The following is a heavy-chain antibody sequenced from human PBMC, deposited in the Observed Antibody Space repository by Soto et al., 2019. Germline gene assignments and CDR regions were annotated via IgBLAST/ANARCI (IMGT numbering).Heavy chain of an antibody. J-gene: IGHJ4*02. CDR2: INPILSMS. Sequence: QVQLVQSGAEVKRPGSSVKVSCKASGDTFAFYSINWVRQAPGLGLEWMGRINPILSMSNYAQRFQGRGTMTADKSTITAYMVLNSLRSEDTAMYYCATSYGSGYRAFDYWGQGALVTVSS. CDR3: ATSYGSGYRAFDY. CDR1: GDTFAFYS. V-gene: IGHV1-69*02. D-gene: IGHD3-10*01.